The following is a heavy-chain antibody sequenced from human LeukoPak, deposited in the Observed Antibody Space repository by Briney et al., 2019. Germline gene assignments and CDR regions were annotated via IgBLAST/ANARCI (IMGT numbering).Heavy chain of an antibody. CDR2: ISSSSSYI. D-gene: IGHD2-2*01. J-gene: IGHJ6*02. V-gene: IGHV3-21*01. Sequence: GGSLRLSCAVSGFTFSSYSMNWVRQAPGKGLEWVSSISSSSSYIYYADSVKGRFTISRDNAKNSLYLQMNSLRAEDTAVYYCARDRVVPAAIDYYYGMDVWGQGTTVTVSS. CDR3: ARDRVVPAAIDYYYGMDV. CDR1: GFTFSSYS.